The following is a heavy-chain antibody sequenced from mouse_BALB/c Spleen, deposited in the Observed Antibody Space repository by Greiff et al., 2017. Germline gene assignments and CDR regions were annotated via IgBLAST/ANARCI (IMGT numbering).Heavy chain of an antibody. CDR1: GFTFSSYT. J-gene: IGHJ4*01. D-gene: IGHD3-1*01. V-gene: IGHV5-12-2*01. CDR2: ISNGGGST. Sequence: EVHLVESGGGLVQPGGSLKLSCAASGFTFSSYTMSWVRQTPEKRLEWVAYISNGGGSTYYPDTVKGRFTISRDNAKNTLYLEMSSLRSEDTAMYYCARDRDGRMDYWGQGTSVTVSS. CDR3: ARDRDGRMDY.